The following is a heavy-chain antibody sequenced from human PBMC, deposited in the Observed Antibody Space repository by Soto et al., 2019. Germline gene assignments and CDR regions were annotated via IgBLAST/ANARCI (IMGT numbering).Heavy chain of an antibody. CDR2: ISAYNGNT. CDR1: GYTFTSYG. Sequence: ASVKVSCKASGYTFTSYGISWVRQAPGQGLEWMGWISAYNGNTNYAQKFQGRVTMTRDTSTSTVYMELSSLRSEDTAVYYCARELSDYYDSSGYSIDYWGQGTLVTVSS. V-gene: IGHV1-18*01. CDR3: ARELSDYYDSSGYSIDY. D-gene: IGHD3-22*01. J-gene: IGHJ4*02.